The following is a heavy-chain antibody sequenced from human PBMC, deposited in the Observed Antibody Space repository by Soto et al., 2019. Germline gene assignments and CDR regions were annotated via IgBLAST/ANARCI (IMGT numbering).Heavy chain of an antibody. V-gene: IGHV3-30*14. Sequence: GGSLRLSCAASGFTFSDYVIHWVRQAAGKGLEWVASMTYDGATEYYADSVKGRFTMSRDSSKRALSLQMNSLRPDDTAVYYCARVRLSIAVNDALDVWGQGTTVTV. CDR2: MTYDGATE. D-gene: IGHD3-3*02. J-gene: IGHJ3*01. CDR1: GFTFSDYV. CDR3: ARVRLSIAVNDALDV.